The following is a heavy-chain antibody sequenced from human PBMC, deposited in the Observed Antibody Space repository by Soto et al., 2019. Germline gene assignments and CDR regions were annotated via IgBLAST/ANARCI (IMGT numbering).Heavy chain of an antibody. CDR1: GGSVSSYY. J-gene: IGHJ4*02. Sequence: QVQLQESGPGLVKPSWTLSLTCTVSGGSVSSYYWSWTRQPPGKGLEWIVYSYYSGSTNYNPSLKSRVTIAVDTSKNQFSLKLSSVPAADTAVYHCARHETLHGDYDYSGQGTRVTVSS. CDR2: SYYSGST. V-gene: IGHV4-59*08. CDR3: ARHETLHGDYDY. D-gene: IGHD4-17*01.